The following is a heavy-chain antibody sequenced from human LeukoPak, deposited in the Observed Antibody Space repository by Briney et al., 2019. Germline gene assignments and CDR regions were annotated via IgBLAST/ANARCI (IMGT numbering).Heavy chain of an antibody. CDR2: IYDSGGT. J-gene: IGHJ4*02. Sequence: SETLSLTCTVSGGSISSGGYYWTWIRQHPGKGLEWIGYIYDSGGTNYNPSLKSRAIISVDTSKNQFSLNLSSVTAADTAVYYCARGIGRTGDRTETLFDYWGQGTLVPVSS. V-gene: IGHV4-31*03. CDR3: ARGIGRTGDRTETLFDY. CDR1: GGSISSGGYY. D-gene: IGHD7-27*01.